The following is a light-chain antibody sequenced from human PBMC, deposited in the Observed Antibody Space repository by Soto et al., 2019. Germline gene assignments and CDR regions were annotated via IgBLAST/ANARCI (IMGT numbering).Light chain of an antibody. CDR1: TSNIGNNY. CDR3: RTWDNRLKIV. J-gene: IGLJ2*01. V-gene: IGLV1-51*01. CDR2: ENT. Sequence: QSVLTQPPSVSAAPGQRVTISSSGTTSNIGNNYVSWYQQVLGTAPKLLIYENTRRPSGIPDRFSGSKSATSATLDITGHRPGAEAEYLCRTWDNRLKIVFGGGTQLTVL.